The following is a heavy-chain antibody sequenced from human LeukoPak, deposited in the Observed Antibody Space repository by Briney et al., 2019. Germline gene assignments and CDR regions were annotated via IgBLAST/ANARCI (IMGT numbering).Heavy chain of an antibody. J-gene: IGHJ4*02. D-gene: IGHD1-26*01. CDR3: ARAPMYSGSPLPFDY. CDR1: GFTFSSYA. V-gene: IGHV3-23*01. Sequence: GGSLRLSCAASGFTFSSYAMSWVRQAPGKGLEWVSAISGSGGSTYYADSVKGRFTISRDNSKNTLYLQMNSLRAEDTAVYYCARAPMYSGSPLPFDYWGQGTLVTVSS. CDR2: ISGSGGST.